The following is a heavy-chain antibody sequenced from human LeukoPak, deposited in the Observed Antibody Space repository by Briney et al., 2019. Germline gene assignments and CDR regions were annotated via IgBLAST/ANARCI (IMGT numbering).Heavy chain of an antibody. CDR1: GYTFTSYA. V-gene: IGHV1-3*01. D-gene: IGHD3-22*01. Sequence: GASVKVSCKASGYTFTSYAMHWVRQAPGQRLEWMGWINAGNGNTKYSQKFQGRVTITRDTSASTAYMELSSLRSEDTAVYYCARGPPQSYYYDCSGLVDYWGQGTLVTVSS. CDR2: INAGNGNT. J-gene: IGHJ4*02. CDR3: ARGPPQSYYYDCSGLVDY.